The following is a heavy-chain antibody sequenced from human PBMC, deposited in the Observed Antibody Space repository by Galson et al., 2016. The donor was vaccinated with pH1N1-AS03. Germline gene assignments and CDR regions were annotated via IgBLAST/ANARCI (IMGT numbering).Heavy chain of an antibody. CDR3: ARGITIFGLARPALDS. V-gene: IGHV3-66*02. D-gene: IGHD3-3*01. J-gene: IGHJ4*02. Sequence: SLRLSCAVSGFSVSSKYMNWVRQALGKGLEWISVIFTGGTTYYADSVRGRFTISRDDSRNTLYLQMNSLRSEDTAVYYCARGITIFGLARPALDSWGQGTRVTVSS. CDR1: GFSVSSKY. CDR2: IFTGGTT.